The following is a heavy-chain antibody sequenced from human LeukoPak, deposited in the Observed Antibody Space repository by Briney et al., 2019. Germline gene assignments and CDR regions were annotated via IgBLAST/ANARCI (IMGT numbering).Heavy chain of an antibody. CDR1: GFAFTNLG. Sequence: WGSLSLSCAGSGFAFTNLGMNWVPLAPGKGLEGGLSISDSGGSTYYADSAKGRFTISRDNSKNTLYLQMDSLRAEDTAVYYCARDYADYVGFFFFDHWGQGTLVTVSS. D-gene: IGHD4-17*01. CDR2: ISDSGGST. CDR3: ARDYADYVGFFFFDH. J-gene: IGHJ4*02. V-gene: IGHV3-23*01.